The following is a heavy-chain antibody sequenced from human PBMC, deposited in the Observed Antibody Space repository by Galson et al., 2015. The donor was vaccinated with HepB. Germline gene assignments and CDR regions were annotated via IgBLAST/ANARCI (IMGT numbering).Heavy chain of an antibody. D-gene: IGHD6-13*01. CDR3: ARHLLAAAGTHTYYYGMDV. V-gene: IGHV5-10-1*01. CDR2: TDPSDSYT. CDR1: GSSFTSYW. J-gene: IGHJ6*02. Sequence: QSGAEVKKPGESLRISCKGSGSSFTSYWISRVRQMPGKGLEWMGRTDPSDSYTNYSPSFQGHVTISADKSISTAYLQWSSLKASDTAMYYCARHLLAAAGTHTYYYGMDVWGQGTTVTVSS.